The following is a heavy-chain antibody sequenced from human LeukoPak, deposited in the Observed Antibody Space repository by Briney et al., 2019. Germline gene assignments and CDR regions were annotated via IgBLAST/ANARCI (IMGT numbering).Heavy chain of an antibody. J-gene: IGHJ4*02. Sequence: PSETLSLTCTVSGGSVSSGSYYWSWIRQPPGKGLEWIGYIYYSGSTNYHPSLKSRVTISVDTPQNQSSLKLSSVTAADTAVYYCTRQRPFELLDYWGPGTLVTVSS. CDR3: TRQRPFELLDY. CDR1: GGSVSSGSYY. V-gene: IGHV4-61*01. D-gene: IGHD1-26*01. CDR2: IYYSGST.